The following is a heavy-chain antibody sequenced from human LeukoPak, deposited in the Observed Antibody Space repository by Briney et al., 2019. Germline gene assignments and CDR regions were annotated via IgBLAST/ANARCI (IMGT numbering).Heavy chain of an antibody. CDR2: ISGSGGST. V-gene: IGHV3-23*01. Sequence: PGGSLRLSCAASGFTFSSYAMSWVRQAPGKGLEWVSAISGSGGSTYYADSVKGRFTISRDNSKNTLYLQMNSLRAEDTAVYYCAKSSSFFGDLLRFDYWGQGTLVTVSS. CDR3: AKSSSFFGDLLRFDY. J-gene: IGHJ4*02. CDR1: GFTFSSYA. D-gene: IGHD3-10*01.